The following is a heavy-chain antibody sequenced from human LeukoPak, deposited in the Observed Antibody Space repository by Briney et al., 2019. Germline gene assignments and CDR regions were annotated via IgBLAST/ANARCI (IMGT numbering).Heavy chain of an antibody. J-gene: IGHJ3*02. Sequence: GGSLRLSCTASGFXFGDYAMSWFRQAPGKGLEWVGFIRSKAYGGTTEYAASVKGRFTISRDDSKSIAYLQMNSLKTEDTAVYYCTRTDSSLMWSVGAFDIWGQGTMVTVSS. V-gene: IGHV3-49*03. D-gene: IGHD1-26*01. CDR3: TRTDSSLMWSVGAFDI. CDR2: IRSKAYGGTT. CDR1: GFXFGDYA.